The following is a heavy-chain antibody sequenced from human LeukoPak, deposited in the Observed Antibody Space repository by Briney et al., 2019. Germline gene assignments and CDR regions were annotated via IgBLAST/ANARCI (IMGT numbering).Heavy chain of an antibody. CDR3: ARDRDSSGWSRFDY. CDR1: GGTFSSYA. Sequence: SVKVSCKASGGTFSSYAISWVRQAPGQGLEWMGGIIPIFGTANYAQKFQGRVTITADESTSTAYMERSSLRSEDTAVYYCARDRDSSGWSRFDYWGQGTRVTVSS. D-gene: IGHD6-19*01. V-gene: IGHV1-69*01. CDR2: IIPIFGTA. J-gene: IGHJ4*02.